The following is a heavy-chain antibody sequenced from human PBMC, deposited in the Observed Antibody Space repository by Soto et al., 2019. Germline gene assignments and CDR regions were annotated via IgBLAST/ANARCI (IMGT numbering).Heavy chain of an antibody. CDR1: GGSISSYY. CDR3: ARSIAVAGGGAFDI. J-gene: IGHJ3*02. Sequence: SETLSLTCTVSGGSISSYYWSWIRQPPGKGLEWIGYIYYSGSTNYNPSLKSRVTISVDTSKNQFSLKLSSVTAADTAVYYCARSIAVAGGGAFDIWGQGTMVTVSS. CDR2: IYYSGST. D-gene: IGHD6-19*01. V-gene: IGHV4-59*01.